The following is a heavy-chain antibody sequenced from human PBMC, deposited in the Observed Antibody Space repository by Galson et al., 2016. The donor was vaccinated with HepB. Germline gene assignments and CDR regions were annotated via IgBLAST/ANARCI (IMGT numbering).Heavy chain of an antibody. CDR1: GFTFSSYS. CDR2: ISSSSSTI. Sequence: SLRLSCAASGFTFSSYSMNWVRQAPGQGLEWVSYISSSSSTISYADSVKGRFTISRDNAKNALYLQMNSLRAEDTAVYYCARDRGGRWWVRGPSAFEIWGQGTMVTVSS. CDR3: ARDRGGRWWVRGPSAFEI. V-gene: IGHV3-48*01. J-gene: IGHJ3*02. D-gene: IGHD2-15*01.